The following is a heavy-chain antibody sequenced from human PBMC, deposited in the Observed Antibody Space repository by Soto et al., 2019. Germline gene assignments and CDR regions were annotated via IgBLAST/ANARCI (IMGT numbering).Heavy chain of an antibody. CDR1: GGTFSSYA. J-gene: IGHJ6*02. CDR3: ARETGEAGNYYGMDV. D-gene: IGHD7-27*01. V-gene: IGHV1-69*12. Sequence: QVQLVQSGAEVKKPGSSVKVACKASGGTFSSYAISWVRQAPGQGLEWMGGIIPIFDTANYAQKFQGRVTITADESTSTDYMELSSLRSEDTAVYYCARETGEAGNYYGMDVWGQGTTVTVSS. CDR2: IIPIFDTA.